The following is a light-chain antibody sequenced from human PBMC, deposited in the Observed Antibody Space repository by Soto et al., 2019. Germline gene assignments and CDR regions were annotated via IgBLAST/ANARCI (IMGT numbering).Light chain of an antibody. CDR3: QQHNSYWT. Sequence: DIQMTQSPSSLSASVGDRVTITCRASQSISSYLNWYQQKPGKAPKLLIYKASSLESGVPSRFSGSGSGTEFTLTINSLQADDFATYYCQQHNSYWTFGQGTKVNIK. CDR2: KAS. V-gene: IGKV1-5*03. CDR1: QSISSY. J-gene: IGKJ1*01.